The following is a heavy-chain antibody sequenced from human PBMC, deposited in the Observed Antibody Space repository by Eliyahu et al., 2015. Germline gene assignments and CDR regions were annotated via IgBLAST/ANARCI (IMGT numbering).Heavy chain of an antibody. V-gene: IGHV1-69*01. D-gene: IGHD2-21*02. J-gene: IGHJ4*02. CDR3: ARDLGDTDFYFYY. Sequence: QVQLVQSGAEVKKPGSSVKVSCKXSGGTFSNYAINWVRQAPGQGLEWMGGIIPFFGTANYAQKFRGRVTITADESTSTAYMDLSSLRSEDTAVYYCARDLGDTDFYFYYWGQGTLVTVSS. CDR2: IIPFFGTA. CDR1: GGTFSNYA.